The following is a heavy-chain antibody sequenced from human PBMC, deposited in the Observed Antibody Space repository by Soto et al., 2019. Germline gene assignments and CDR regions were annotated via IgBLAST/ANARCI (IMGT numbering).Heavy chain of an antibody. CDR2: ISSSGSTT. Sequence: PGGSLRLSCATSGFTFSSYSMNWVRQAPGKGLDWVSYISSSGSTTYYAESVKGRFTISRDNAKNSLFLQMNSLRDEDTAVYYCARSPSYCSSSHDFWGQGTLVTVSS. CDR3: ARSPSYCSSSHDF. D-gene: IGHD6-6*01. J-gene: IGHJ4*02. CDR1: GFTFSSYS. V-gene: IGHV3-48*02.